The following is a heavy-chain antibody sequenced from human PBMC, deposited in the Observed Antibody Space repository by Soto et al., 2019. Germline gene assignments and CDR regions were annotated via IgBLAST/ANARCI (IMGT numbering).Heavy chain of an antibody. CDR3: ARDPPYCSSTSCYSSRGYYYMDV. D-gene: IGHD2-2*01. J-gene: IGHJ6*03. CDR2: ISSSGSTI. V-gene: IGHV3-11*01. Sequence: GGSLRLSCAASGFTFSDYYMSWIRQAPGKGLEWVSYISSSGSTIYYADSVKGRFTISRDNAKNSLYLQMNSLRAEDTAVYYCARDPPYCSSTSCYSSRGYYYMDVWGKGTTVTVSS. CDR1: GFTFSDYY.